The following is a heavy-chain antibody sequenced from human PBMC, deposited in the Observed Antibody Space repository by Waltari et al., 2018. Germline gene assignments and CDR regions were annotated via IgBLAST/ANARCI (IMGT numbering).Heavy chain of an antibody. CDR3: ARGPSSSSPGGDV. Sequence: QVQLEQWGAGLLQPSETLCLTCAVYGGSFSGYYWTWIRQPPGKGLEWIGEINHSGSTNYTPSLKSRVTISVDTSKNQFSLKLSSVTAADTAVYYCARGPSSSSPGGDVWGQGTTVTVSS. D-gene: IGHD6-6*01. J-gene: IGHJ6*02. CDR2: INHSGST. CDR1: GGSFSGYY. V-gene: IGHV4-34*01.